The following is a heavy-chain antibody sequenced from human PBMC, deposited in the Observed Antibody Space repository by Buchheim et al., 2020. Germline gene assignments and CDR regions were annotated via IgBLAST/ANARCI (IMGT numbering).Heavy chain of an antibody. CDR3: ARSARGSSTDYFDY. CDR1: GGSVSGFY. J-gene: IGHJ4*02. V-gene: IGHV4-59*02. D-gene: IGHD1-26*01. Sequence: QVQLQESGPGLVKPSETLSLTCSVSGGSVSGFYWVWFRQPPGKGLEWIGYISNSGCTRHNPSLKSRVTISVDTSQNHFSLKLRSVTAADTAVYYCARSARGSSTDYFDYWGQGTL. CDR2: ISNSGCT.